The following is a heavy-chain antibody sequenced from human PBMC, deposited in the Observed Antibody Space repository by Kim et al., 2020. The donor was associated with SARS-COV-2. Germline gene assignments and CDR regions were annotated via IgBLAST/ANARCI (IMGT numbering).Heavy chain of an antibody. CDR2: ISWDGGST. D-gene: IGHD6-19*01. V-gene: IGHV3-43*01. CDR1: GFTFDDYT. CDR3: AKSPVAGYHLDY. Sequence: GGSLRLSCAASGFTFDDYTMHWVRQAPGKGLEWVSLISWDGGSTYYADSVKGRFTISRDNSKNSLYLQMNSLRTEDTALYYCAKSPVAGYHLDYWGQGTLVTVSS. J-gene: IGHJ4*02.